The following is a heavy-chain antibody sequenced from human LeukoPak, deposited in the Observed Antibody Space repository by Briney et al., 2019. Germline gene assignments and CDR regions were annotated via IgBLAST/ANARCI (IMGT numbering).Heavy chain of an antibody. D-gene: IGHD3-22*01. CDR1: GGSISTHY. Sequence: SETLSLICSVSGGSISTHYWSWLRHPPGKRLEWIGYINDSGSTNDNPSLKSRVTISVDTSKNQFSLKLSSVTAADTAVYYCARQSIVARSEDSWGQGTLVTVSS. CDR2: INDSGST. CDR3: ARQSIVARSEDS. J-gene: IGHJ4*02. V-gene: IGHV4-59*11.